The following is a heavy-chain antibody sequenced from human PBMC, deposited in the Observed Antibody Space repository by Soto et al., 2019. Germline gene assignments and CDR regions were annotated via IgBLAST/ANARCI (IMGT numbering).Heavy chain of an antibody. V-gene: IGHV3-33*01. D-gene: IGHD3-22*01. CDR1: GFTFSSYG. J-gene: IGHJ3*02. CDR2: ICHDGSNK. Sequence: GGSLRLSCTASGFTFSSYGIHWVRQAPGKGLEWVALICHDGSNKYYSDSVKGRFTISRDNSKNTLYLQMNSLRAEDTAVYYCARDWSRGYSDIWGQGTMVTVSS. CDR3: ARDWSRGYSDI.